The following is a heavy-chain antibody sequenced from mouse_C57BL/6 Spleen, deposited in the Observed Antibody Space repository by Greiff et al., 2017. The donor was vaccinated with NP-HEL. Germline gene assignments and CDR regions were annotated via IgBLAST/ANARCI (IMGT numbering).Heavy chain of an antibody. V-gene: IGHV5-16*01. J-gene: IGHJ1*03. CDR1: GFTFSDYY. CDR3: AREGYGSSYWYFDV. Sequence: DVKLVESEGGLVQPGSSMKLSCTASGFTFSDYYMAWVRQVPEKGLEWVANINYDGSSTYYLDSLKSRFIISRDNAKNILYLQMSSLKSEDTATYYCAREGYGSSYWYFDVWGTGTTVTVSS. D-gene: IGHD1-1*01. CDR2: INYDGSST.